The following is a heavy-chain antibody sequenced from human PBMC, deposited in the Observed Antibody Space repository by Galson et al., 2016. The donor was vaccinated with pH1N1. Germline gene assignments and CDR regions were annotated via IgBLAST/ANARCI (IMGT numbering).Heavy chain of an antibody. CDR2: IIPVFGII. J-gene: IGHJ4*02. D-gene: IGHD2-8*02. CDR1: GGSFSRHA. CDR3: ARETDPGLYFDY. V-gene: IGHV1-69*13. Sequence: SVKVSCKASGGSFSRHAINWVRQAPGQGLEWMGGIIPVFGIINYAQNFQGRGTITADESTNTAYMELSRLRSEDTAVYYCARETDPGLYFDYWGQGTLVTVSS.